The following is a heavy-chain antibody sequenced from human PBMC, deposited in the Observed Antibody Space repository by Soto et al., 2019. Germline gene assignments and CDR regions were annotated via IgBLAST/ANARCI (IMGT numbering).Heavy chain of an antibody. Sequence: GGSLRLSCAASGFTFSSYWMSWVRQAPGKGLEWVANIKQDGSEKYYVDSVKGRFTISRDNAKNSLYLQMNSLRAEDTAVYYCARYGSGYYYRSVNFDYWGQGTMVTVYS. J-gene: IGHJ4*02. D-gene: IGHD3-22*01. CDR1: GFTFSSYW. CDR2: IKQDGSEK. CDR3: ARYGSGYYYRSVNFDY. V-gene: IGHV3-7*03.